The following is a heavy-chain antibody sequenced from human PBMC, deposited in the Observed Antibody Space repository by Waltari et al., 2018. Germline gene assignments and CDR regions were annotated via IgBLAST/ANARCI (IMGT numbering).Heavy chain of an antibody. D-gene: IGHD3-10*01. Sequence: QLQLQQSGPGLVKPSESLTLTCIVFGETMSERHWWSWVRQAPGKGLQWIGQIRRGGRSNYNPSLESRVTVSLDASNNQFSLKLFSATAADTAVYYCARDRGRGLYLDSWGQGTLVTVSP. CDR1: GETMSERHW. CDR3: ARDRGRGLYLDS. V-gene: IGHV4-4*02. J-gene: IGHJ4*02. CDR2: IRRGGRS.